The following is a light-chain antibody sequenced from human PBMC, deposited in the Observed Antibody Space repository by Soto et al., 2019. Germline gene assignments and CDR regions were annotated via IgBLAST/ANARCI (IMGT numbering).Light chain of an antibody. CDR3: SSYTSSSTLYV. CDR1: SSDVGGYNY. V-gene: IGLV2-14*01. CDR2: EVS. Sequence: QSALTQPASVSGSPGQSITISCTGTSSDVGGYNYVSWYQQHPGKAPKLMIYEVSNQPSGVSNRFSGSKSGNTASLTIFGLQAEDEADYYCSSYTSSSTLYVFGTGTKVTVL. J-gene: IGLJ1*01.